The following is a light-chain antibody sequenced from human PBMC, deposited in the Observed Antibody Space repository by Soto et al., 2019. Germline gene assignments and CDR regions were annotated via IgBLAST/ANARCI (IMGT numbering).Light chain of an antibody. CDR1: QGISSY. CDR2: AAS. J-gene: IGKJ1*01. CDR3: QQLNSYLWT. V-gene: IGKV1-9*01. Sequence: IQLTQSPSSLSASVGDRVTTTCRASQGISSYLAWYQQKPGKAPKLLIYAASTLQRGVPSRFSGSGSGTDFTLTISSLQTEDFATYYCQQLNSYLWTFGQGTKVDIK.